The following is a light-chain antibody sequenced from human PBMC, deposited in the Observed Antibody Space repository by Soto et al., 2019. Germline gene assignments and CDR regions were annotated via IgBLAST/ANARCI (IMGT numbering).Light chain of an antibody. CDR2: KAS. V-gene: IGKV1-5*03. CDR3: QHYNTYPWT. CDR1: QSISSW. J-gene: IGKJ1*01. Sequence: SSRSATVGGRAEIPCRGSQSISSWLAWYQQKPGKAHNLLIYKASHLENGVPSRFSGSGSGTEFTLTISSLQPGDFATYYCQHYNTYPWTFGQGTKVDIK.